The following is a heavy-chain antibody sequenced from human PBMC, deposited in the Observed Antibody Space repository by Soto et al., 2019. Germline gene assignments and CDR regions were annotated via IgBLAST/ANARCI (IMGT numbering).Heavy chain of an antibody. CDR1: GYPFIKYG. D-gene: IGHD3-9*01. CDR3: ATAYDTGFDP. J-gene: IGHJ5*02. CDR2: IKVDSGYT. V-gene: IGHV1-18*04. Sequence: QLQLVQSAAEVKKPGASVRVSCKAYGYPFIKYGISWIRQAPEQGLEWMGWIKVDSGYTNYAQKFQGRVTMTADTSLDTACMELRSLRLDDTAVYFCATAYDTGFDPWGQGTLVSVSS.